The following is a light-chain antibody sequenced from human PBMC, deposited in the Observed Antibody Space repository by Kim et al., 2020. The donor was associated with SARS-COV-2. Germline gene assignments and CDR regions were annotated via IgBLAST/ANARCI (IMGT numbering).Light chain of an antibody. Sequence: APGKTARISFGGNNIGTKSVHWYQRKPGQAPVLVIYYDNNRPSGIPERFSGSNSGATATLTINRVEAGDEADYFCQVWDGSSEQYVFGTGTKVTVL. CDR2: YDN. CDR3: QVWDGSSEQYV. CDR1: NIGTKS. V-gene: IGLV3-21*04. J-gene: IGLJ1*01.